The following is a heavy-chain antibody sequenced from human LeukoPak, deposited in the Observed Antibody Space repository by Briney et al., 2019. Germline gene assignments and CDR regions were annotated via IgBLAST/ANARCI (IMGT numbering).Heavy chain of an antibody. Sequence: SETLSLTCTVSGGSISSGGYYWSWIRQHPGKGLERIGYIYYSGSTYYNPSLKSRVTISVDTSKNQFSLKLSSVTAADTAVYYCARDLWYYGSGSPLPWGQGTLVTVSS. V-gene: IGHV4-31*03. CDR3: ARDLWYYGSGSPLP. J-gene: IGHJ5*02. CDR1: GGSISSGGYY. CDR2: IYYSGST. D-gene: IGHD3-10*01.